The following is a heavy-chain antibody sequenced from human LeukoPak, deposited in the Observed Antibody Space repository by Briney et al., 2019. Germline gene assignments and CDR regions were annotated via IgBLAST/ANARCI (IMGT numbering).Heavy chain of an antibody. V-gene: IGHV3-20*04. J-gene: IGHJ6*03. CDR1: GFIFDDYG. CDR3: AREGSSGLGYCYYYMDV. D-gene: IGHD6-19*01. Sequence: RAGGSLRLSCAASGFIFDDYGMSWVRQAPGKGLEWVSGITWNGGSTGYADSVKGRFTISRDNAKNSLYLQMNSLRAEDTALYYCAREGSSGLGYCYYYMDVWGKGTTVTVSS. CDR2: ITWNGGST.